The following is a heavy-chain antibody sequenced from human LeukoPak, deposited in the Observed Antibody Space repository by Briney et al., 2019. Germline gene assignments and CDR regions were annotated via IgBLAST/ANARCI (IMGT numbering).Heavy chain of an antibody. CDR1: GYSISNGYY. Sequence: SETLSLTCAVSGYSISNGYYWGLIRPPPGKGLEWIWSNYHSGSNYYNPPHNRRTTITVDTSNNQFPLKLSSVTAAATAVYYCAKIGYYYGLDYWGQGTLVTVSS. D-gene: IGHD3-10*01. V-gene: IGHV4-38-2*01. CDR2: NYHSGSN. J-gene: IGHJ4*02. CDR3: AKIGYYYGLDY.